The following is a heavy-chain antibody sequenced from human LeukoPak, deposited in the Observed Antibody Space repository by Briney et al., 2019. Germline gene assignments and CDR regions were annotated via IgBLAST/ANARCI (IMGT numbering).Heavy chain of an antibody. D-gene: IGHD3-3*01. Sequence: SETLSLTCAVSGYSISSGYYWGWIRQPPGKGLEWIGGIYHSGSTYYNPSLKSRVTISVDTSKNQFSLKLSSVTAADTAVYYCARPYDFWSGYYLWGQGTLVTVSS. CDR2: IYHSGST. CDR1: GYSISSGYY. CDR3: ARPYDFWSGYYL. V-gene: IGHV4-38-2*01. J-gene: IGHJ4*02.